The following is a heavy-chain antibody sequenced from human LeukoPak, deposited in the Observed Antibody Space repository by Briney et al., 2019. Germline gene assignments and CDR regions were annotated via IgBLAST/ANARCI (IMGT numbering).Heavy chain of an antibody. V-gene: IGHV4-59*01. J-gene: IGHJ4*02. CDR3: ARGYYYDSSGYYYFDY. D-gene: IGHD3-22*01. CDR1: GGSISSYY. Sequence: SETLSLTCTVSGGSISSYYWSWIRQPPGKGLEWIGYIYYSGSTNYNPSLKSRVTISVDTSKNQFSLKLSSVTAADTAVYYCARGYYYDSSGYYYFDYWGQGTLVTVSS. CDR2: IYYSGST.